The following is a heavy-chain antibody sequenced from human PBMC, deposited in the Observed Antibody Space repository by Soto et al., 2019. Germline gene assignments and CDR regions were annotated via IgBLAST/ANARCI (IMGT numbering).Heavy chain of an antibody. CDR2: ISAYNGNS. CDR1: GYSFTSYS. CDR3: ARPYYYDSNGYYYPSYFEY. V-gene: IGHV1-18*01. D-gene: IGHD3-22*01. J-gene: IGHJ4*01. Sequence: ASVKVSCKASGYSFTSYSISWVRQAPGQGLEWMGWISAYNGNSNYAQKLQGRVTMTTDTSTSTAYMELRSLRSDDTAVYYCARPYYYDSNGYYYPSYFEYWA.